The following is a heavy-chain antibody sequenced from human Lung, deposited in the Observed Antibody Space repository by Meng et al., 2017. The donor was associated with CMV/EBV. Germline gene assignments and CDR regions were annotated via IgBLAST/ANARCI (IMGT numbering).Heavy chain of an antibody. CDR2: MDYRGST. J-gene: IGHJ4*02. CDR3: ARGELLWDY. CDR1: GDSISSGEYF. V-gene: IGHV4-30-4*01. Sequence: QGQQQASGLGLVKPYQTLSPPCTVAGDSISSGEYFWSWIRQPPGKGLEWIGYMDYRGSTFYNPSLKSRVTISVDTSKNQFSLKLSSVTAADTAVYFCARGELLWDYWGQGTLVTVSS. D-gene: IGHD2-2*01.